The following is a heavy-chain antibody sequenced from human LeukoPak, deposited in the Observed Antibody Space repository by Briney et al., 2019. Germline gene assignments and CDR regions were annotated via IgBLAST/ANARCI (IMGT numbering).Heavy chain of an antibody. Sequence: PGGSLRLSCEASGFTFSGYWMHWVRQAPGKGLVWVSRMSSDSTRSSHADSVKGRFTISRDNSRDTVYLQMNSLRAEDTAVYYCVREPGPGYFDYWGQGTLVTVSS. D-gene: IGHD6-13*01. J-gene: IGHJ4*02. CDR2: MSSDSTRS. CDR3: VREPGPGYFDY. V-gene: IGHV3-74*01. CDR1: GFTFSGYW.